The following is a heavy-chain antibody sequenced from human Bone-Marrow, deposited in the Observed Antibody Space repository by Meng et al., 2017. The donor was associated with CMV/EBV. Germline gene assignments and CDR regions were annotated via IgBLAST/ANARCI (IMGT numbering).Heavy chain of an antibody. CDR1: GFTFTTYA. J-gene: IGHJ4*02. D-gene: IGHD3-22*01. CDR2: ISDSGAKT. CDR3: VKEFGNFDVIGYSNCFDY. V-gene: IGHV3-23*01. Sequence: GGSLRLSCAASGFTFTTYALSWVRQAPGKGLEWVSAISDSGAKTYYADSVRGRFTVSRDNSTNTLYLQMNSLRAEDTAVYYCVKEFGNFDVIGYSNCFDYWGQGTLVTVSS.